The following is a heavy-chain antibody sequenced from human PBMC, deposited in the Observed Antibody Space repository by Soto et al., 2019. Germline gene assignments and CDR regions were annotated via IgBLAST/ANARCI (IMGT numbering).Heavy chain of an antibody. V-gene: IGHV1-18*04. D-gene: IGHD3-22*01. J-gene: IGHJ4*02. CDR1: GYTFTSYG. Sequence: AASVKVSCKAAGYTFTSYGISWVRQAPGQGLEWMGWISAYNGNTNYAQKLQGRVTMTTDTSTSTAYMELRNLRSDDTAVYYCARDRGSYYDSSGYYAHDYWGQGTLVTVSS. CDR2: ISAYNGNT. CDR3: ARDRGSYYDSSGYYAHDY.